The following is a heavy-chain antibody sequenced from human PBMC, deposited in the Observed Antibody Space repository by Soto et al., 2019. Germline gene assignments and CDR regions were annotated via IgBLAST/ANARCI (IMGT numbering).Heavy chain of an antibody. V-gene: IGHV3-15*01. CDR3: KTMTDRDAFEI. CDR2: IKNNADGGTA. J-gene: IGHJ3*02. Sequence: EEQLVESGGGLVERGGSPRLSCAASILNFNIAWLSWVREAPGKRLEWVGRIKNNADGGTADSAAPVKERFIVSREDSKCSLYLQMNSLKVEDTAMYYCKTMTDRDAFEIWGKGAMVTDSS. CDR1: ILNFNIAW.